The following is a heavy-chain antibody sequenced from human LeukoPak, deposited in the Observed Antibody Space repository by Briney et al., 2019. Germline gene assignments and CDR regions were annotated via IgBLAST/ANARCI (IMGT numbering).Heavy chain of an antibody. CDR3: TTGCSSTSCYDTIDY. CDR2: IKSKTDGGTT. J-gene: IGHJ4*02. CDR1: GFTFSNAW. V-gene: IGHV3-15*01. Sequence: GGSLRLSCAASGFTFSNAWMSWVRQAPGKGLEWVGRIKSKTDGGTTDYAAPVKGRFTISRDDSKNTLYLQMNSLKTEDTAVYYCTTGCSSTSCYDTIDYWGQGTLVTVSS. D-gene: IGHD2-2*01.